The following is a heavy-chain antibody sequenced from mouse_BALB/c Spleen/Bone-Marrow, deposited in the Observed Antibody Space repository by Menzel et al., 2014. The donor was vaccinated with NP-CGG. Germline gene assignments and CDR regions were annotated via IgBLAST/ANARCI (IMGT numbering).Heavy chain of an antibody. V-gene: IGHV1-82*01. Sequence: QVQLQQSGPELVKPGASVKISCKASGYAFSSSWMNWVKQRPGQGLEWIGRIYPGDGDSNYNMKFKGKATLSAHKSSCTSYIQLSNFTSVDSAFYFCTIYYVYRTMDYLVQGSLVPVSS. CDR1: GYAFSSSW. J-gene: IGHJ4*01. CDR3: TIYYVYRTMDY. CDR2: IYPGDGDS. D-gene: IGHD1-1*01.